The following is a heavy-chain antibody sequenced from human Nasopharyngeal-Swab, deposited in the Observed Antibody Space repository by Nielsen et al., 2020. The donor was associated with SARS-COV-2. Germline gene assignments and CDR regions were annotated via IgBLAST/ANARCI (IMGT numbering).Heavy chain of an antibody. CDR1: GVSISSSSYY. D-gene: IGHD3-16*01. CDR3: GRNVALAGWGFDF. J-gene: IGHJ3*01. CDR2: IYYSRST. Sequence: SETLSLTCTVSGVSISSSSYYWVCIGQPPGKGLEWIGSIYYSRSTYYNPSLKSRVTISVDTSKKQFSLKLSSVTAANTAVYYCGRNVALAGWGFDFWGQGTMVTVSS. V-gene: IGHV4-39*01.